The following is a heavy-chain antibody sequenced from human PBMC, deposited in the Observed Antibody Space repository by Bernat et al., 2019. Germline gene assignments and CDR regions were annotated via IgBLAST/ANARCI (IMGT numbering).Heavy chain of an antibody. CDR3: AGSGSYLWFDP. V-gene: IGHV4-39*01. J-gene: IGHJ5*02. Sequence: QLQLQESGPGLVKPSETLSLTCTVSGGSISSSSYYWGWIRQPPGKGLEWIGSIYYSGSTYYNPSLKSRVTISVDTSKNQFSLKLSSVTAADTAVYYCAGSGSYLWFDPWGQGTLVTVSS. CDR1: GGSISSSSYY. CDR2: IYYSGST. D-gene: IGHD3-10*01.